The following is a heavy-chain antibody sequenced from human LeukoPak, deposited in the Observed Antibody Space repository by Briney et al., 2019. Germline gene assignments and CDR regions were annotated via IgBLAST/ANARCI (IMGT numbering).Heavy chain of an antibody. CDR2: ISSSSSYI. J-gene: IGHJ4*02. CDR3: ARVGLSRSPDEDY. D-gene: IGHD6-13*01. Sequence: GGSLRLSCSASGFTFSSYSMNWVRQAPGKGLEWVSSISSSSSYIYYADSVKGRFTISRDNARNSLYLQMNSLRAEDTAVYYCARVGLSRSPDEDYWGQGTLVTVSS. CDR1: GFTFSSYS. V-gene: IGHV3-21*01.